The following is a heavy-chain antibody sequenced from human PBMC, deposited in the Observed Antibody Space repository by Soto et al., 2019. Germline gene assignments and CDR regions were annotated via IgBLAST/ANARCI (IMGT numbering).Heavy chain of an antibody. V-gene: IGHV3-21*01. CDR3: ARDLGYYDSSGRRSAFDI. Sequence: EVQLVESGGGLVKPGGSLRLSCAASGFTFSSYSMNWVRQAPGKGLEWVSSISSSSSYIYYADSVKGRFTISRDNAKNSLYLQMTSLRAGDTAVYYCARDLGYYDSSGRRSAFDIWGQGTMVTVSS. J-gene: IGHJ3*02. CDR1: GFTFSSYS. D-gene: IGHD3-22*01. CDR2: ISSSSSYI.